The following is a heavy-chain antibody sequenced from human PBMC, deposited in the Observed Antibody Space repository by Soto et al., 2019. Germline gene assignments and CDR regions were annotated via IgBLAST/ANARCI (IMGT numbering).Heavy chain of an antibody. CDR1: GYTFTGYY. CDR2: INPNSGGT. D-gene: IGHD2-15*01. CDR3: ARAVVAATRELDY. V-gene: IGHV1-2*04. Sequence: ASVKVSCKASGYTFTGYYMHWVRQAPGQGLEWMGWINPNSGGTNYAQKFQGWVTMTRDTSISTAYMELSRLRSDDTAVYYCARAVVAATRELDYWGQGTLVTVS. J-gene: IGHJ4*02.